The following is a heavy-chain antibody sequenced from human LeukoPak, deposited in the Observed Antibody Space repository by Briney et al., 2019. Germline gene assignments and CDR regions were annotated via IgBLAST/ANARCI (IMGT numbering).Heavy chain of an antibody. D-gene: IGHD3-10*01. CDR1: GFTFTNHW. J-gene: IGHJ4*02. Sequence: GGSLRLSCVTSGFTFTNHWMSWVRQAPGKGLEWVANIREDGGHTNYVDSVKGRFTISRDNAKNSLFLQMSRLRVDDAAVYYCARDEATMVRGHDYWGQGTLVTVSS. CDR3: ARDEATMVRGHDY. V-gene: IGHV3-7*01. CDR2: IREDGGHT.